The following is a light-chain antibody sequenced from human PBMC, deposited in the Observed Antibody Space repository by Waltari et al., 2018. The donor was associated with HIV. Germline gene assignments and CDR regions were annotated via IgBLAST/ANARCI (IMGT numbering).Light chain of an antibody. CDR2: SNN. CDR3: AAWDDSLNGPV. J-gene: IGLJ2*01. V-gene: IGLV1-44*01. CDR1: SSNIGSNS. Sequence: QSVLTQSPSASGTPGQRVIIPCSGRSSNIGSNSLNWYQQPPGTAPKLLIYSNNERPSGVPDRFSGSKSGTSASLAISGLQSEDEADYHCAAWDDSLNGPVFGGGTKLTVL.